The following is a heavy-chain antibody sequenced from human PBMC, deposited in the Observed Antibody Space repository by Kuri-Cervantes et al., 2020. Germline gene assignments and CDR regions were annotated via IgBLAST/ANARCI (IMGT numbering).Heavy chain of an antibody. V-gene: IGHV3-11*04. CDR3: ARGRAGAIFDY. J-gene: IGHJ4*02. CDR2: ISSSGSTI. Sequence: GESLKISCAASGFTFSDYYMSWIRQAPGKGLEWVSYISSSGSTIYYADSVKGRFTISRDNAKNSLYLQMNSLRAEDTAVYYCARGRAGAIFDYWGLGTLVTVSS. CDR1: GFTFSDYY. D-gene: IGHD1-1*01.